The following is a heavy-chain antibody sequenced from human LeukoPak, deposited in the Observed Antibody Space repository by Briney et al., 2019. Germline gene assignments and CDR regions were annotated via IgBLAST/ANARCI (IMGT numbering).Heavy chain of an antibody. Sequence: PGGSLRLSCAASGFTFSGYSMNWVRQAPGTGLEWVSYISSSSSTIYYADSVKGRFTISRDNAKNSLYLQMNSLRAEDTAVYYCARDGESGYDLRGFDYWGQGTLVTVSS. J-gene: IGHJ4*02. CDR1: GFTFSGYS. CDR3: ARDGESGYDLRGFDY. V-gene: IGHV3-48*01. D-gene: IGHD5-12*01. CDR2: ISSSSSTI.